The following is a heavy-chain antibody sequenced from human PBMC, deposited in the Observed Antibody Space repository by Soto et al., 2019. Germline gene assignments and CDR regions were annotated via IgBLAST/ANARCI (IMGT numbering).Heavy chain of an antibody. Sequence: QVQLVESGGGLVKTGGSLRLSCAASGFSLSDCYMSWIRQPPGKGLEWVSYISSSGGTINYANSVKGRFTISRDNAKNSLYLQMNSLRAEDTAVYYCARDRTTGWSPLDYWGQGTLVTVSS. CDR3: ARDRTTGWSPLDY. D-gene: IGHD6-19*01. V-gene: IGHV3-11*01. CDR2: ISSSGGTI. CDR1: GFSLSDCY. J-gene: IGHJ4*02.